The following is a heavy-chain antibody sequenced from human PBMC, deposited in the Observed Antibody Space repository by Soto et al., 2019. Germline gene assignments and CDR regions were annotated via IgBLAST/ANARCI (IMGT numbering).Heavy chain of an antibody. D-gene: IGHD3-3*01. V-gene: IGHV5-51*01. Sequence: PGESLKISCNGSGYSFTNYWIAWVRQMPGKGLEWMGIIYPGDSETRYSPPFQGQVTISADKSISTAYLQWSSLKASDTAIYYCASRSGMGTYDAFDICGQGTMVTVSS. CDR1: GYSFTNYW. J-gene: IGHJ3*02. CDR2: IYPGDSET. CDR3: ASRSGMGTYDAFDI.